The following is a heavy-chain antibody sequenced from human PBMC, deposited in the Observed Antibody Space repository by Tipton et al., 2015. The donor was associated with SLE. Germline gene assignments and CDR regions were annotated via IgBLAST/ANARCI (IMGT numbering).Heavy chain of an antibody. CDR3: ARRTDY. V-gene: IGHV4-34*01. J-gene: IGHJ4*02. Sequence: TLSLTCAVYGGSFSGYYWSWIRQPPGKGLEWIGEISHRGSTNYNPSLKSRVTISADTSKSQFSLKLSSVTAADTAVYYCARRTDYWGQGTLVTVSS. CDR1: GGSFSGYY. CDR2: ISHRGST.